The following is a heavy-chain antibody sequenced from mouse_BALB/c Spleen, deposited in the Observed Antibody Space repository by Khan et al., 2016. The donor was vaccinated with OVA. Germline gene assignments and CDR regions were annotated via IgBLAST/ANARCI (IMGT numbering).Heavy chain of an antibody. CDR1: GYSITSGYG. CDR3: ARTARIKY. J-gene: IGHJ2*01. V-gene: IGHV3-2*02. Sequence: QLEESGPGLVKPSQSLSLTCTVTGYSITSGYGWNWIRQFPGNKLEWMGYISYSGSTNYNPSLKSRISITGDTSKNQFFLQLNSVTTEDTATYYCARTARIKYWGQGTTLTVSS. CDR2: ISYSGST. D-gene: IGHD3-3*01.